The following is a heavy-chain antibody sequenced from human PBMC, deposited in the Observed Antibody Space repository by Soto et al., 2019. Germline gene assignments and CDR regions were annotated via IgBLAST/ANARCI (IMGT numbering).Heavy chain of an antibody. J-gene: IGHJ4*02. D-gene: IGHD3-16*01. CDR1: GGSISSSSYY. CDR3: ARDWGIYDSESNSYIPHLDY. CDR2: IYYSGST. Sequence: SETLSLTSTVSGGSISSSSYYWGWIRQPPGKGLEWIGSIYYSGSTYYNPSLKSRVTISVDTSKNQFSLKLSSVTAADTAVYYCARDWGIYDSESNSYIPHLDYWGRGTLVTVSS. V-gene: IGHV4-39*01.